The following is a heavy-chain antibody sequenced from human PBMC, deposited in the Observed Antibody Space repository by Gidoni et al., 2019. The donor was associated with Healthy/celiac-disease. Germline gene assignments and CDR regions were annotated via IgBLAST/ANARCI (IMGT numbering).Heavy chain of an antibody. CDR3: ARDEMVAGTLFYYYYGMDV. CDR1: GFTFSDYY. J-gene: IGHJ6*02. Sequence: QVQLVESGGGLVKPGGSLRLSWAASGFTFSDYYISWIRQAPGKGLEWVSYISSSGSTIYYADSVKGRFTISRDNAKNSLYLQMNSLRAEDTAVYYCARDEMVAGTLFYYYYGMDVWGQGTTVTVSS. D-gene: IGHD6-19*01. V-gene: IGHV3-11*01. CDR2: ISSSGSTI.